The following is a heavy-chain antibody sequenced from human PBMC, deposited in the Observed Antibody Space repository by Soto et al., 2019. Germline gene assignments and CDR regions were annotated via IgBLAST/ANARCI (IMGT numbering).Heavy chain of an antibody. CDR1: GGSIKIDAYN. D-gene: IGHD4-17*01. CDR3: TRNPFDSGDYGGVPGGAFHI. Sequence: QVQLQESGPGLVQPSQTLSLTCTVSGGSIKIDAYNWNWVRQHPGKGLEWLGYTHYDGTTYYNPSLKGRISISTDASETQFSLKRTSVTAADTAVYYCTRNPFDSGDYGGVPGGAFHIWGQGAMVTVSS. J-gene: IGHJ3*02. V-gene: IGHV4-31*03. CDR2: THYDGTT.